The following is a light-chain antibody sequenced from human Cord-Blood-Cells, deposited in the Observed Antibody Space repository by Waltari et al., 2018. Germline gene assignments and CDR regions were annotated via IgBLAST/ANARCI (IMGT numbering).Light chain of an antibody. V-gene: IGKV3-20*01. Sequence: EIALTQSPGTLSLSPGERDTLSCRASQSVSSSYLAWYQQKPGQAPRLLSYGASSRATRIPDRFSGSGSGTDFTLTISRLEPEDFAVYYCQQYGSSPYTFGQGTKLEIK. J-gene: IGKJ2*01. CDR2: GAS. CDR3: QQYGSSPYT. CDR1: QSVSSSY.